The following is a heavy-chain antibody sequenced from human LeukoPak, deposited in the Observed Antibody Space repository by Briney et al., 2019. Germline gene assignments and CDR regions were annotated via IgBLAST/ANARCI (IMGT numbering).Heavy chain of an antibody. J-gene: IGHJ3*02. CDR1: GGSISSYY. CDR2: VTHNGGT. V-gene: IGHV4-34*01. Sequence: SETLSLTCTVSGGSISSYYWSWIRQPPGQGLEWIGDVTHNGGTYYNWSLKSRVTISIDTSKNQFSLKLNSVTAADTAVYYCARSHYYDTSGYLVAFDIWGHGTMVPVSS. D-gene: IGHD3-22*01. CDR3: ARSHYYDTSGYLVAFDI.